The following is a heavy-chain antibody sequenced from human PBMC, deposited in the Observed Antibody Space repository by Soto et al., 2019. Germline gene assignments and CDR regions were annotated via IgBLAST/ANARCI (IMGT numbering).Heavy chain of an antibody. CDR1: GFTFSSYG. Sequence: GGSLRLSCAASGFTFSSYGMHWVRQAPGKVLEWVAVISYDGSNKYYADSVKGRFTISRDNSKNTLYLQMNSLRAEDTAVYYCAKEISSGWYYYYYGMDVWGQGTTVTVSS. D-gene: IGHD6-19*01. J-gene: IGHJ6*02. CDR2: ISYDGSNK. V-gene: IGHV3-30*18. CDR3: AKEISSGWYYYYYGMDV.